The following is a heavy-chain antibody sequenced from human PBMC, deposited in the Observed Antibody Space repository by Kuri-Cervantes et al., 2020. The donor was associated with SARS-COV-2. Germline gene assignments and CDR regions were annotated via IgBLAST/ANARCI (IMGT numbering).Heavy chain of an antibody. D-gene: IGHD6-13*01. J-gene: IGHJ3*01. CDR3: VKEEAAGSVGGLQT. CDR1: GFTFSSYW. V-gene: IGHV3-74*01. CDR2: INSDGSST. Sequence: GGSLRLSCAASGFTFSSYWMHWVRQAPGKGLVWVSRINSDGSSTSYADSVKGRFTISRDNSKNTVDLQMNNLGPDDTAVYYCVKEEAAGSVGGLQTWGQGTMVTVSS.